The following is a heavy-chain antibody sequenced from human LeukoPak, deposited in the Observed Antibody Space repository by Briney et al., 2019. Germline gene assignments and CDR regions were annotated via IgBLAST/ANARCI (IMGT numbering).Heavy chain of an antibody. CDR2: ISSSSSTI. J-gene: IGHJ5*02. CDR3: ASGPLNWFDP. Sequence: GGSLRLSCAASGFTFSSYSMNWFRQAPGKGLEWVSYISSSSSTIYYAASVKGRFTISRDNAKNSLYLQMNSLRAEDTAVYYCASGPLNWFDPWGQGTLVTVSS. CDR1: GFTFSSYS. V-gene: IGHV3-48*01.